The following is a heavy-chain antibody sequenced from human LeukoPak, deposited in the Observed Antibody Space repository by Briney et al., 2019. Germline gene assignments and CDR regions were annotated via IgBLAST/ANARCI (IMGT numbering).Heavy chain of an antibody. CDR2: ITGRSDKT. J-gene: IGHJ4*02. Sequence: GGSLRLSCAASGFNFNKYDMTWARQAPGKGLEWVSTITGRSDKTYYTDSVKGRFVTSRDNSKDTLYLQMNSLRAEDTALYYCARASWISTADAVCWGQGTQVTVSS. D-gene: IGHD2-2*03. CDR3: ARASWISTADAVC. CDR1: GFNFNKYD. V-gene: IGHV3-23*01.